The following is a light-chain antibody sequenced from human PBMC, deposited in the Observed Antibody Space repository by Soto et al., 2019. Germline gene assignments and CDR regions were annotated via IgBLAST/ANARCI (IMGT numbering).Light chain of an antibody. CDR2: EVN. V-gene: IGLV2-8*01. J-gene: IGLJ1*01. CDR1: SSDVGGYNY. CDR3: TSYAGGHNV. Sequence: QSVLTQPPSASGSPGQSVTISCTGTSSDVGGYNYVSWYQQHPGKVPKLMVYEVNKRPSGVPDRVSGSKSGHPASLPVSGLQAEDEAEYYCTSYAGGHNVFGTGTKRTVL.